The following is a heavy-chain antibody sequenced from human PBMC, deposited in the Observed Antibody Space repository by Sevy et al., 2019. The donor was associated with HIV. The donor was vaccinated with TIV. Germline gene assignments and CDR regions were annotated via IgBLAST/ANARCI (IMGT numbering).Heavy chain of an antibody. CDR2: IIPVYGTT. CDR3: ARDMTCGGDCYYFDN. D-gene: IGHD2-21*02. CDR1: GDTFRKYV. Sequence: ASVKVSCKASGDTFRKYVISWVRQAPGQGLEWMGGIIPVYGTTNYAQKFQARVTFTADTSKSTVYMELSRLRSEDTAVYYCARDMTCGGDCYYFDNWGQGTLVTVSS. J-gene: IGHJ4*02. V-gene: IGHV1-69*06.